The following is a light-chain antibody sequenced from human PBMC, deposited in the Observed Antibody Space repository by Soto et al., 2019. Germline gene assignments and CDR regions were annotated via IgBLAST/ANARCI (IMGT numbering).Light chain of an antibody. CDR3: RQYHSYPLT. CDR2: DAS. Sequence: DIEMTQSPSTLSASVGDRVTITCRASQTISSWLAWYQQKPGKAPNLLIYDASSLESGVPSRFSGSGSGTEFTLTISSLQPDDFATYYCRQYHSYPLTFGGGTKVDIK. CDR1: QTISSW. J-gene: IGKJ4*01. V-gene: IGKV1-5*01.